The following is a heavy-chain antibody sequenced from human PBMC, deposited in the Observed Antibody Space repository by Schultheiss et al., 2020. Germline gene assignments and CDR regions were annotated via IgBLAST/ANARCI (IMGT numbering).Heavy chain of an antibody. D-gene: IGHD4-17*01. CDR1: GGSISSSNW. CDR2: IYHSGST. V-gene: IGHV4-4*02. J-gene: IGHJ4*02. Sequence: SETLSLTCAVSGGSISSSNWWSWVRQPPGKGLEWIGEIYHSGSTNYNPSLKSRVTISIDWSQNQFSLRLTAVTAADSAVYYCARRPGDYVLFDYWGQGTLVTVSS. CDR3: ARRPGDYVLFDY.